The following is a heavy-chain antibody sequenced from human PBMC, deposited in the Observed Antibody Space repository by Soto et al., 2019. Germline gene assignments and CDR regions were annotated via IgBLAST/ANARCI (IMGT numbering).Heavy chain of an antibody. CDR2: ISSSSSTI. CDR1: GFTFSSYS. V-gene: IGHV3-48*02. Sequence: EVQLVESGGGLVQPGGSLRLSCAASGFTFSSYSMNWVRQAPGKGLEWVSYISSSSSTIYYADSVKGRFTISRDNAKNSLYLQMNSLRDEDTAVYYCARAIDYGDYGSPSSFDYWGQGTLVTVSS. D-gene: IGHD4-17*01. J-gene: IGHJ4*02. CDR3: ARAIDYGDYGSPSSFDY.